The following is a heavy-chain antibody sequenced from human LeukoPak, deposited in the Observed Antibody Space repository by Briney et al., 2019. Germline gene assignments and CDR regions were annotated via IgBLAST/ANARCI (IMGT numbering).Heavy chain of an antibody. D-gene: IGHD3-10*01. V-gene: IGHV1-2*02. CDR1: GYTFTGYY. CDR2: INPNRGGT. CDR3: ARDAREVSYYGSGTFKFGDNYFDY. J-gene: IGHJ4*02. Sequence: GASVKVSCKASGYTFTGYYIHWVRQAPGQGLEWMGWINPNRGGTNSVQKFQGRVTMTRDTSITTAYMELSRLRSDDTAVYFCARDAREVSYYGSGTFKFGDNYFDYWGQGTLVTVSS.